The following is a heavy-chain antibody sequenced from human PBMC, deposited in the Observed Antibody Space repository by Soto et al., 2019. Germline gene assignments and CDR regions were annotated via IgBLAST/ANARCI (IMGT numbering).Heavy chain of an antibody. CDR3: ARCGIAARRHQNWFDP. CDR2: IYHSGST. CDR1: GGSISSGGYS. V-gene: IGHV4-30-2*01. D-gene: IGHD6-6*01. J-gene: IGHJ5*02. Sequence: SETLSLTCAVSGGSISSGGYSWIWIRHPPGKGLEWIGYIYHSGSTYYNPSLKSRVTISVDRSKNQFSLKLSSVTAADTAVYYCARCGIAARRHQNWFDPWGQGTLVTVSS.